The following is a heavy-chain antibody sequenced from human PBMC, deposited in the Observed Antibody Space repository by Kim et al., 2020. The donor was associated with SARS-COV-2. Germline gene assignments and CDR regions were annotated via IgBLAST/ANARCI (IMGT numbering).Heavy chain of an antibody. Sequence: GGSLRLSCAASGFTFSRCWMTWVRQAPGKGLEWVANIKDDGRQKYYVDSVKGRFTISRDNAKNSVYLQMNTLGADDTAVYYCARDDGKGFDYWGQGTLVTVSS. J-gene: IGHJ4*02. CDR3: ARDDGKGFDY. CDR2: IKDDGRQK. CDR1: GFTFSRCW. V-gene: IGHV3-7*01.